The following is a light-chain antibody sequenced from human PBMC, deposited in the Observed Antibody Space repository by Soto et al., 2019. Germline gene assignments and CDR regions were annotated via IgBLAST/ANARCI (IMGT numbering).Light chain of an antibody. CDR2: DTS. CDR1: TGAVTSSHY. CDR3: SLSYSDVRV. V-gene: IGLV7-46*01. J-gene: IGLJ3*02. Sequence: QAVVTQEPSLTVSPGGTVTRTCGSSTGAVTSSHYPYWFQQKPGQAPRALIYDTSNKHSWTPARFSGSLLGGKPALILSGAQPEDEADYYCSLSYSDVRVFGGGTKLTVL.